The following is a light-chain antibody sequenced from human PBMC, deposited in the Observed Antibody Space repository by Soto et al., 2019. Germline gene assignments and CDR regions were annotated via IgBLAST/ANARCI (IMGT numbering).Light chain of an antibody. CDR2: GAS. Sequence: ETVWTQSPGTLSLSPGERVTLSCRASQSVCSRCFAWYQQKPGQSPRLLIYGASTRPTGIPDRFSGSGSGTDFTLTISRLEPDDFAVYYCQHYGTTPWTFGEGTKVGIK. V-gene: IGKV3-20*01. CDR3: QHYGTTPWT. CDR1: QSVCSRC. J-gene: IGKJ1*01.